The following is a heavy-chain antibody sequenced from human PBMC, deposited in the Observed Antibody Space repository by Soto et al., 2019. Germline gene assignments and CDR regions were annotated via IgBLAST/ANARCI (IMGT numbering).Heavy chain of an antibody. CDR1: GGSISSYY. Sequence: PSETLSLTCTVSGGSISSYYWSWVRQPPGKGLEWIGYIYYTGSTNYNPSLRGRVTISVDTSKNQFSLKLSSVTAADTAVYYCARDALVGYDSSGYYGGGWFDPWGQGTLVTVS. CDR2: IYYTGST. J-gene: IGHJ5*02. CDR3: ARDALVGYDSSGYYGGGWFDP. V-gene: IGHV4-59*01. D-gene: IGHD3-22*01.